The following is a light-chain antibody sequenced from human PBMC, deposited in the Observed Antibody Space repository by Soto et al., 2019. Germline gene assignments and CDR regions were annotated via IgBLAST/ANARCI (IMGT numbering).Light chain of an antibody. CDR3: CSYAGSSTSVV. CDR2: EGS. J-gene: IGLJ2*01. V-gene: IGLV2-23*01. CDR1: SSDVGSYNL. Sequence: QSALTKPASVSGSPGQSITISCTGTSSDVGSYNLVSWYQQHPGKAPKLMIYEGSKRPSGVSNRFSGSKSGNTASLTISGLQAEDEADYYSCSYAGSSTSVVFGGGTKLTVL.